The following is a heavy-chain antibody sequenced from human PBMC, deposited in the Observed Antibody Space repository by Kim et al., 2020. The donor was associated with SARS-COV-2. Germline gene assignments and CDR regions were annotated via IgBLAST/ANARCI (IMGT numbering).Heavy chain of an antibody. J-gene: IGHJ4*02. V-gene: IGHV3-23*01. Sequence: GGSLRLSCAATGFTFNTYAMSWVRQAPGKGLEWVSSLSTIGGTTYHADSVKGRFTISRDGSKDSLYLQMNSLRAEDTAVYYCARWVHPRHFDYWGQGTLV. CDR2: LSTIGGTT. CDR1: GFTFNTYA. CDR3: ARWVHPRHFDY.